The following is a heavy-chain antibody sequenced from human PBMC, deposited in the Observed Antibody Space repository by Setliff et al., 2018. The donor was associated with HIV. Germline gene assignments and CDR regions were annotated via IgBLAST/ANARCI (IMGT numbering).Heavy chain of an antibody. Sequence: GGSLRLSCAVSGFTFSTYGMHWVRQVPGKGLEWVTFIRYDGSQKYYVDSVKGRFTISRDNSKNTLYLQMNSLRVEDTAVYYCAKDVCSGAYCYAYYYYGMDVWGQGTMVTV. CDR2: IRYDGSQK. J-gene: IGHJ6*02. CDR1: GFTFSTYG. CDR3: AKDVCSGAYCYAYYYYGMDV. V-gene: IGHV3-30*02. D-gene: IGHD2-15*01.